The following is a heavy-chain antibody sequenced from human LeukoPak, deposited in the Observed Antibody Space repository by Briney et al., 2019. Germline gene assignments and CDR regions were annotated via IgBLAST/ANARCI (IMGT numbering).Heavy chain of an antibody. CDR3: ARAVXGRFDY. J-gene: IGHJ4*02. Sequence: SETLSLTCTVSGGSMSPYHWGWIRQPPGKGLEWTGYICYSGSTNYNSSLKSRVTISVDTSKNQFSLKLSSVTAADTAIYYCARAVXGRFDYWGQGTLVTVSX. CDR1: GGSMSPYH. CDR2: ICYSGST. V-gene: IGHV4-59*08. D-gene: IGHD6-19*01.